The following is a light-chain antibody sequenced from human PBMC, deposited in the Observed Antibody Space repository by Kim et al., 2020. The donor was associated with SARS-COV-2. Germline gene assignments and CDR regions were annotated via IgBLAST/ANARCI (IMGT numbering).Light chain of an antibody. Sequence: VSPGERVTLSCRASQSVKNNLAWYQQRPGQAPRLLIYGVSSRATGTPDRFSGSGSGTDFTLTISRLEPDDFAVYYCQQYARAPDTFGQGTRLEIK. CDR2: GVS. CDR3: QQYARAPDT. J-gene: IGKJ5*01. CDR1: QSVKNN. V-gene: IGKV3-20*01.